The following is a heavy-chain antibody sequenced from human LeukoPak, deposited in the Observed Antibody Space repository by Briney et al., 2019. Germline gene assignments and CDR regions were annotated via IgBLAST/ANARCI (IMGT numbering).Heavy chain of an antibody. V-gene: IGHV4-34*01. Sequence: PSETLSLTCAVYGGSFRGYYWSWIRQPPGKGLEWIGEINHSGSINYNPSLKSRVTISVDTSKNQFSLKLSSVTAADTAVYYCARSITMIPYYFDYWGQGTLVTVSS. D-gene: IGHD3-22*01. CDR2: INHSGSI. CDR3: ARSITMIPYYFDY. CDR1: GGSFRGYY. J-gene: IGHJ4*02.